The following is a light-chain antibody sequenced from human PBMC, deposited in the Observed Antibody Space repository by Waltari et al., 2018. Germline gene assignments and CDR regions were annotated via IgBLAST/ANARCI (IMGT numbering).Light chain of an antibody. CDR2: GAS. J-gene: IGKJ4*01. CDR1: HSIRSS. Sequence: IVMTQSPVTLSVSPGEGATHSCRASHSIRSSLAWYQQKPGQAPRLLIYGASSRATGIPDRFSGSGSGTDFTLTISRLEPEDFAVYYCQQYGSSPLTFGGGTKVEIK. V-gene: IGKV3-20*01. CDR3: QQYGSSPLT.